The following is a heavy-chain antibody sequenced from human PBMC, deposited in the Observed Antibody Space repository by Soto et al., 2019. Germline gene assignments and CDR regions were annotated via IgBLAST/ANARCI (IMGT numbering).Heavy chain of an antibody. D-gene: IGHD4-17*01. J-gene: IGHJ4*02. CDR2: IYPVDSDT. CDR1: GYSFSIYW. CDR3: ARQDGDGLFYFDY. Sequence: GESLKIPCKGSGYSFSIYWIAWVRQMPGKGLEWMGVIYPVDSDTRYSPSFQGQVTISVDKSINTAYLQWSSLQASDTAIYYCARQDGDGLFYFDYWGQGTPVTVSS. V-gene: IGHV5-51*01.